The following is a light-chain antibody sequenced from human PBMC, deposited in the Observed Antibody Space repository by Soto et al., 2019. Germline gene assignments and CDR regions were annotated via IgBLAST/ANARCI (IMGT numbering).Light chain of an antibody. J-gene: IGKJ1*01. CDR3: QPYKGGWR. CDR1: QTVKTW. V-gene: IGKV1-5*01. Sequence: DIQMTQSPSTLSASVGDRVTIACRASQTVKTWLAWYQKKPGKAPKLLIYDASTLQSGVPSRFSGRGSGTEFPLTIIRLQPDDFATYSFQPYKGGWRFRQRTKVEVK. CDR2: DAS.